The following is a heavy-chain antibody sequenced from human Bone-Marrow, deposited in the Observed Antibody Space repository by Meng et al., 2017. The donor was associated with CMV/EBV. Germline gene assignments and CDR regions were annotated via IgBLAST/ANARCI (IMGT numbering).Heavy chain of an antibody. D-gene: IGHD6-13*01. Sequence: GGSLRLSCAASGFTFSSYWMSWVRQAPGKGREWVANIKQDGSEKYYVDSVKGRFTISRDNAKNSLYLQMNSLRAEDTAVYYCARDRGYSSSSRLNYWGQGTLVTVSS. V-gene: IGHV3-7*01. CDR2: IKQDGSEK. CDR1: GFTFSSYW. CDR3: ARDRGYSSSSRLNY. J-gene: IGHJ4*02.